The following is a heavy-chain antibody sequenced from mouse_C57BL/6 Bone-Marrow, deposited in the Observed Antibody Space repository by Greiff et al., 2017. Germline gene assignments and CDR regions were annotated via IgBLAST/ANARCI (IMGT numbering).Heavy chain of an antibody. D-gene: IGHD1-1*02. J-gene: IGHJ2*01. CDR3: ANTIHYFDY. CDR2: IYPGSGST. CDR1: GYTFTSYW. V-gene: IGHV1-55*01. Sequence: QVHVKQSGAELVKPGASVKMSCKASGYTFTSYWITWVKQRPGQGLEWIGDIYPGSGSTNYNEKFKSKATLTVDTSSSTAYMQLSSLTSEDSAVYYCANTIHYFDYWGQGTTLTVSS.